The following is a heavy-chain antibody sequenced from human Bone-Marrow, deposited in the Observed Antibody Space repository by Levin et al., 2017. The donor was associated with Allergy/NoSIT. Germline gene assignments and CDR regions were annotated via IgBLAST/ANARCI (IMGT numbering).Heavy chain of an antibody. D-gene: IGHD4-17*01. V-gene: IGHV3-23*01. CDR1: GFTFSSYA. J-gene: IGHJ4*02. Sequence: PGGSLRLSCAASGFTFSSYAMSWVRQAPGKGLEWVSGISGSGGNTYYADAVKGRFTISRDNSKNTLYLQVNSLRAEDTAVYYCAKLLSDAIYGDDATFDCWGQGALVTVSS. CDR2: ISGSGGNT. CDR3: AKLLSDAIYGDDATFDC.